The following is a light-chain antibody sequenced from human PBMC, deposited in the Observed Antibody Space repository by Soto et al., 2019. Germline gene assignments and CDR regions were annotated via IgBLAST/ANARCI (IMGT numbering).Light chain of an antibody. CDR2: EVT. V-gene: IGLV2-14*01. CDR1: SSDVGGYKY. Sequence: QSALTQPASVSGSPGQSITISCTGTSSDVGGYKYVSWYQQHPGKAPKLMIYEVTNRPSGASNRFSGSKSGNTASLTVSGFPAEAEADYYCSSFSSSSTLYVFGTGTKVTVL. CDR3: SSFSSSSTLYV. J-gene: IGLJ1*01.